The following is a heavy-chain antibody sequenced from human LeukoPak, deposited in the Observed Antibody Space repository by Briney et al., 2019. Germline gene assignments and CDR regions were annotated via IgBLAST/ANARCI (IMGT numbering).Heavy chain of an antibody. D-gene: IGHD6-19*01. CDR2: INAGNGNT. CDR3: TRHLTAVAVNYYYYGMDV. CDR1: GYTFTSYA. V-gene: IGHV1-3*01. J-gene: IGHJ6*02. Sequence: ASVKVSCKASGYTFTSYAMHWVRQAPGQRLEWMGWINAGNGNTKYAQKFQGRVTITRDTSATTAYMEQSSLRPEDTAVYYCTRHLTAVAVNYYYYGMDVWGQGTTVTVSS.